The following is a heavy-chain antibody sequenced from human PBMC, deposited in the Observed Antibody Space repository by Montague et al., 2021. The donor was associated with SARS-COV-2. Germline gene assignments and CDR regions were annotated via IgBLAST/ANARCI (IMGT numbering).Heavy chain of an antibody. V-gene: IGHV3-66*01. CDR1: GFTVSRNY. CDR3: AKGGTSYFYGMDV. D-gene: IGHD1-26*01. Sequence: SLRLSCAASGFTVSRNYMGWVRQAPGKGLEWVSVIFGGGSTNYADSVQGRFTIPRDISQNTLYLQMNSLRSEDMAVYYCAKGGTSYFYGMDVWGQGTTVAVSS. J-gene: IGHJ6*02. CDR2: IFGGGST.